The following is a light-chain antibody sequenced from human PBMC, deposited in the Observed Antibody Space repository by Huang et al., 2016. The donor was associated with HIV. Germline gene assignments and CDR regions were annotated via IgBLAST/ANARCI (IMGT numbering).Light chain of an antibody. CDR3: QQYYSNLWT. Sequence: DIQMTQSPSSLSASIGDRVTISCRASQAISNSLAWYQQKPGKAPTVLLYTESKLESGVPSRFSGNGSGTDYTLTIDSLQPEDFAPYYCQQYYSNLWTFGQGTKVEI. J-gene: IGKJ1*01. CDR2: TES. V-gene: IGKV1-NL1*01. CDR1: QAISNS.